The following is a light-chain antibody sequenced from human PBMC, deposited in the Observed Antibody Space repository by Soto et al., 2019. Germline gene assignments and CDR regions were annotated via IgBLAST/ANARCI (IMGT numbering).Light chain of an antibody. CDR1: SSVVGGYDY. J-gene: IGLJ1*01. V-gene: IGLV2-11*01. Sequence: QSVLTQPPSLSGSPGQSVTTSCTGTSSVVGGYDYVSWYQQRPGKAPKLLIYDVTKRPSGVPDRFSASTSGNTASLTISGLQAEDEADFYCCSYGSSFPYVFGTGGKVTVL. CDR3: CSYGSSFPYV. CDR2: DVT.